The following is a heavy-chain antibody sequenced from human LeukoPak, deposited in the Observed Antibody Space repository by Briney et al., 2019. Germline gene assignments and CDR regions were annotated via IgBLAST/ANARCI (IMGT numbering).Heavy chain of an antibody. J-gene: IGHJ4*02. V-gene: IGHV3-23*01. CDR1: GFTFSSYA. D-gene: IGHD2-15*01. Sequence: AGGSLRLSCAASGFTFSSYAMSWVRQAPGKGLEWVSAISGSGGSTYYADYVKGRFTISRDNSKNTLYLQMNSLRAEDTAVYYCAKDRAVVVAAINDYWGQGTLVTVSS. CDR3: AKDRAVVVAAINDY. CDR2: ISGSGGST.